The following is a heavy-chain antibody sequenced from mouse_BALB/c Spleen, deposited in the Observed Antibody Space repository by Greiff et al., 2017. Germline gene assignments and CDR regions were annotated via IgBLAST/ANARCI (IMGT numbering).Heavy chain of an antibody. CDR2: IDPANGNT. CDR1: GFNIKDTY. V-gene: IGHV14-3*02. CDR3: ASLLRDAY. D-gene: IGHD1-1*01. Sequence: VHVKQSGAELVKPGASVKLSCTASGFNIKDTYMHWVKQRPEQGLEWIGRIDPANGNTKYDPKFQGKATITADTSSNTAYLQLSSLTSEDTAVYYCASLLRDAYWGQGTLVTVSA. J-gene: IGHJ3*01.